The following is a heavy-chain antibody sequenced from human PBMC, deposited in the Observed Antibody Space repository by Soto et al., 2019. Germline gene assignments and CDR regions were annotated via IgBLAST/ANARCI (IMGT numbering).Heavy chain of an antibody. V-gene: IGHV3-74*01. CDR3: ARVGNYDILTGYFVGYYFDY. J-gene: IGHJ4*02. D-gene: IGHD3-9*01. Sequence: GGSLRLSCAASGFTFSSYWMHWVRQAPGKGLVWVSRINSDGSSTSYADSVKGRFTISRDNAKNTLYLQMNSLRAEDTAVYYCARVGNYDILTGYFVGYYFDYWGQGTLVTVSS. CDR2: INSDGSST. CDR1: GFTFSSYW.